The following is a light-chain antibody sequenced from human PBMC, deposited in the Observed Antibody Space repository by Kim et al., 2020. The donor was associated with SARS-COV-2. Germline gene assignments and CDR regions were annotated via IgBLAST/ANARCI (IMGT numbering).Light chain of an antibody. V-gene: IGKV3-20*01. CDR1: HSISDNY. J-gene: IGKJ1*01. Sequence: EIVLTQSPGTLSLSPGERATLSYRASHSISDNYLAWYQQKPGQAPRLLIYGASTRATGIPDRFSGSGSGTDFTLTISRLEPEDVAVYHCQQYGYQVWTFGQGTKVDIK. CDR3: QQYGYQVWT. CDR2: GAS.